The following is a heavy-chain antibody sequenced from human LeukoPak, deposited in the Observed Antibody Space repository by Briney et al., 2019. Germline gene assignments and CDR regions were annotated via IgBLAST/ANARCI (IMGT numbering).Heavy chain of an antibody. CDR3: ARVLDYGDSFDY. J-gene: IGHJ4*02. CDR2: IRPIADTT. CDR1: GYTFTSYY. V-gene: IGHV1-46*01. Sequence: ASVKVSCKASGYTFTSYYMHWVRQAPGLGLEWMGIIRPIADTTTYAQKFQGRVTMTRDMSTSTVYMELSSLRSEDTAVYYCARVLDYGDSFDYWGQGTLVTVSS. D-gene: IGHD4-17*01.